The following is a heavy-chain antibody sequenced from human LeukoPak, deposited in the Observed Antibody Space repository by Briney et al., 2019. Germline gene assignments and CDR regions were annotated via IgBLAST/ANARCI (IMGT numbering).Heavy chain of an antibody. D-gene: IGHD4-11*01. CDR2: IYSGGST. J-gene: IGHJ6*02. CDR3: ATPRRTTNYYYGMDV. CDR1: GFTVSSNY. Sequence: TGGSLRLSCAASGFTVSSNYMSWVRQAPGKGLEWVSVIYSGGSTYYADSVKGRFTISRHNSKNTLYLQMNSLRAGDTAVYYCATPRRTTNYYYGMDVWGQGTTVTVSS. V-gene: IGHV3-53*04.